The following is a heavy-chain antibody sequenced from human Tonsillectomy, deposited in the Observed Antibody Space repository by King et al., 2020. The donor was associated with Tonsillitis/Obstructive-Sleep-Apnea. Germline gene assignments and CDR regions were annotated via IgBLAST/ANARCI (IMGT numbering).Heavy chain of an antibody. CDR2: ISWNSGSI. V-gene: IGHV3-9*01. J-gene: IGHJ3*02. CDR1: GFTFDDYG. D-gene: IGHD4-11*01. Sequence: VQLVESGGGLVQPGRSLRLSCAVSGFTFDDYGMHWVRQAPGKGLEWVSGISWNSGSIGYADSVKGRFTISRDNAKNSLYLQMNSLRAEDTALYYCAKVIMTTVTTENDAFDIWGQGTMVTVSS. CDR3: AKVIMTTVTTENDAFDI.